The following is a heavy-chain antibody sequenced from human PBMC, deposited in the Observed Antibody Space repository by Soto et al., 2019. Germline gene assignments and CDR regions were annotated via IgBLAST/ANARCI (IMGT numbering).Heavy chain of an antibody. CDR3: ARVVPGAEAWFGP. J-gene: IGHJ5*02. V-gene: IGHV1-18*01. CDR1: GGTFSSYA. CDR2: ISLYSDGT. D-gene: IGHD2-2*01. Sequence: ASVKVSCKASGGTFSSYAITWVRQAPGQPLEWLGWISLYSDGTNYAQKFQGRVSMTTDTSTTTAYMELRSLRSDDTAVYYCARVVPGAEAWFGPWGQGTLVTVSS.